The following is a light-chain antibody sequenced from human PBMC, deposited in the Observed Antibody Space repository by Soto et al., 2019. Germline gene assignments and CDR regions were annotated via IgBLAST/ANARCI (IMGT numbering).Light chain of an antibody. V-gene: IGKV1-5*03. CDR1: QSVSNW. Sequence: IQMTQSPSALSASVGDRVTITCRASQSVSNWLAWYRQKPGEAPKLLIYAASTLERGVPSLFSGSGSGTEFTLTISSLQPDAFATFYCQQYDTYSRTFGQGTKVEVK. J-gene: IGKJ1*01. CDR3: QQYDTYSRT. CDR2: AAS.